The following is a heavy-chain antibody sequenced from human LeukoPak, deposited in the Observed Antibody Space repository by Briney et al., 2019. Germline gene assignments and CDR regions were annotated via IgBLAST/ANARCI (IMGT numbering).Heavy chain of an antibody. D-gene: IGHD3-22*01. V-gene: IGHV1-46*01. CDR1: GYTFTSYY. J-gene: IGHJ4*02. Sequence: GASVKVSCKASGYTFTSYYMHWVRQAPGQGLEWMGIINPSGGSTSYAQKFQGRVTMTRDMSTSTVYMELSSLRSEDTAVYYCAKDDGSYYYDSSGAFDYWGQGTLVTVSS. CDR3: AKDDGSYYYDSSGAFDY. CDR2: INPSGGST.